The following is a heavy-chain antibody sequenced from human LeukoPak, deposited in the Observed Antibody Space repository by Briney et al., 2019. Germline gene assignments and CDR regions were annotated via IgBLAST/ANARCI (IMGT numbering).Heavy chain of an antibody. CDR1: GASMSTHY. CDR2: LLDSWRT. V-gene: IGHV4-59*11. J-gene: IGHJ4*02. Sequence: SETLSLTCTVSGASMSTHYWSWLRQPPGKGLEWIGYLLDSWRTKDNPSLQSRVSLSADTSKNQFSLRLTSVTAADTAVYYCATIRRGSIYGYFDFWGQGILVTVSS. D-gene: IGHD5-18*01. CDR3: ATIRRGSIYGYFDF.